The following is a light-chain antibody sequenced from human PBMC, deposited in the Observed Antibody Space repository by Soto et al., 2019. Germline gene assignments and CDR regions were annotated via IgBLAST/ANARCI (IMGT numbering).Light chain of an antibody. CDR1: QGVRSD. CDR2: GAT. Sequence: DIVMTQSPATLSVSPGESATLSCRASQGVRSDLAWYQQRPGQAPRLLIYGATSRATGIPARFRGSGSETEFRLTISSLQSEDVATYYCQQYKNWHPKMAFGQGTTVHIK. J-gene: IGKJ1*01. CDR3: QQYKNWHPKMA. V-gene: IGKV3-15*01.